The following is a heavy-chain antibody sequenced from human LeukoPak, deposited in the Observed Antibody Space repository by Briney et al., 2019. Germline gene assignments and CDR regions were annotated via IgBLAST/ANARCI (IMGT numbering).Heavy chain of an antibody. CDR3: AKCEPLWAAAIRYYYYGMDV. D-gene: IGHD2-2*01. CDR1: GFTFSSYA. Sequence: GGSLRLSCAAPGFTFSSYAMSWVRQAPGKGLGWVSAISGSGGSTYYADSVKGRFTISRDNSKNTLYLQMNSLRAEDTAVYYCAKCEPLWAAAIRYYYYGMDVWGQGTTVTVSS. V-gene: IGHV3-23*01. J-gene: IGHJ6*02. CDR2: ISGSGGST.